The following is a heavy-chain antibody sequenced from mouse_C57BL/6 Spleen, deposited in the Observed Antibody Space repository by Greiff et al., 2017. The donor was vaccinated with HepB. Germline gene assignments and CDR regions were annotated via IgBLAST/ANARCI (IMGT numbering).Heavy chain of an antibody. CDR3: AREVTTVVATGYFDV. CDR2: IDPSDSYT. V-gene: IGHV1-59*01. D-gene: IGHD1-1*01. Sequence: QVHVKQPGAELVRPGTSVKLSCKASGYTFTSYWMHWVKQRPGQGLEWIGVIDPSDSYTNYNQKFKGKATLTVDTSSSTAYMQLSSLTSEDSAVYYCAREVTTVVATGYFDVWGTGTTVTVSS. J-gene: IGHJ1*03. CDR1: GYTFTSYW.